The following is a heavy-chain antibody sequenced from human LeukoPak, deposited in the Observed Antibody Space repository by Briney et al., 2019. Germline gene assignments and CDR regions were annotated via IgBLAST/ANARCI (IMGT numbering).Heavy chain of an antibody. Sequence: ASVKVSCKASGGTFSSYAISWVRQAPGQGLEWMGWISAYNGNTNYAQKLQGRVTMTTDTSTSTAYMELRSLRSDDTAVYYCARPRFGESNYYFDYWGQGTLVTVSS. CDR3: ARPRFGESNYYFDY. J-gene: IGHJ4*02. V-gene: IGHV1-18*01. CDR2: ISAYNGNT. CDR1: GGTFSSYA. D-gene: IGHD3-10*01.